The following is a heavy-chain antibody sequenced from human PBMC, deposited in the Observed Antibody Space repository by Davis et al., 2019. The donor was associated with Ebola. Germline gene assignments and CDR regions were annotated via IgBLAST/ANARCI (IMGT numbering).Heavy chain of an antibody. CDR3: ARHSQNNYYYGMDV. CDR2: ISYNGSNK. D-gene: IGHD1/OR15-1a*01. CDR1: GFTFSSYG. J-gene: IGHJ6*02. Sequence: GGSLRLSCAASGFTFSSYGMHWVRQAPGKGLEWVAVISYNGSNKYYADSVKGRFTISRDNSKNTLYLQMNSLRAEDTAVYYCARHSQNNYYYGMDVWGQGTTVTVSS. V-gene: IGHV3-30*03.